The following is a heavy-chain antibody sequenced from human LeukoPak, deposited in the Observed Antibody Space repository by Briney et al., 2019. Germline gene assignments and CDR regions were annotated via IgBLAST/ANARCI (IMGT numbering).Heavy chain of an antibody. Sequence: GGSLRLSCAASGFTFSSYSMNWVRQAPGKGLEWVSYISSSSSTIYYADSVKGRFTISRDNAKNSLYLQMNSLRAEDTAVYYCARDPRNYDFWSGYSEFDYWGQGTPVTVSS. CDR1: GFTFSSYS. CDR2: ISSSSSTI. J-gene: IGHJ4*02. V-gene: IGHV3-48*01. D-gene: IGHD3-3*01. CDR3: ARDPRNYDFWSGYSEFDY.